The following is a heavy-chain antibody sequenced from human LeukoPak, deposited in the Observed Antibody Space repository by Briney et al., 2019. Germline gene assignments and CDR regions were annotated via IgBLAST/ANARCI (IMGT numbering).Heavy chain of an antibody. Sequence: TSGGSLRLSCAASGFTFSSYSVNWVRQAPGKGLEWVSSISSSSSYIYYADSVKGRFTISRDNAKNSLYLQMNSLRAEDTAVYYCARDREVVGIAVAGTIFDYWGQGTLVTVSS. J-gene: IGHJ4*02. CDR2: ISSSSSYI. CDR1: GFTFSSYS. V-gene: IGHV3-21*01. CDR3: ARDREVVGIAVAGTIFDY. D-gene: IGHD6-19*01.